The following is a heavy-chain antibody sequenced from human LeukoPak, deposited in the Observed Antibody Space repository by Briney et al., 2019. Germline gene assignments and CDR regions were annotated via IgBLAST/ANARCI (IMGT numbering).Heavy chain of an antibody. V-gene: IGHV4-31*03. CDR1: GGSISSGGYY. CDR2: IYYSGST. D-gene: IGHD1-14*01. J-gene: IGHJ4*02. CDR3: ARGRGTSYYFDY. Sequence: SETLSLTCTVSGGSISSGGYYWSWIRQHPGKGLEWIGYIYYSGSTYYNPSLKSRVTISVDTSKNQFSLKLSSVTAADTAVYYCARGRGTSYYFDYWGQGTLVTASS.